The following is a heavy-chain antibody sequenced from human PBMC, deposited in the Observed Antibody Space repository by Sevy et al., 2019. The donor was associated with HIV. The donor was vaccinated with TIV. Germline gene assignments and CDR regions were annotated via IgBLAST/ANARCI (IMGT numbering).Heavy chain of an antibody. D-gene: IGHD6-13*01. CDR1: GFTFSNYW. CDR3: VREGGGSSWYNWFDP. V-gene: IGHV3-74*01. CDR2: INSDGSST. J-gene: IGHJ5*02. Sequence: GGSLRLSCTASGFTFSNYWMHWVRQAPGKGLVWVSRINSDGSSTSYADSVKGRFTISRDNAKNTLDLQMNSLRVDDTAVYYCVREGGGSSWYNWFDPWGQGTVVTVSS.